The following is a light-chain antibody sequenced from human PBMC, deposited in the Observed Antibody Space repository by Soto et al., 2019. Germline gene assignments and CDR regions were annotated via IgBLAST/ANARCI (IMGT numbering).Light chain of an antibody. CDR3: QQCNSYLT. Sequence: DIQMTQSPSTLSASVGDRVTITCRASQSISNWLAWYQQKPGKAPKLLIYDASSLESGVPSRFSGSGSGTEFTLTISSLQPDDFATYYCQQCNSYLTFGGGTKVEIK. CDR2: DAS. J-gene: IGKJ4*01. CDR1: QSISNW. V-gene: IGKV1-5*01.